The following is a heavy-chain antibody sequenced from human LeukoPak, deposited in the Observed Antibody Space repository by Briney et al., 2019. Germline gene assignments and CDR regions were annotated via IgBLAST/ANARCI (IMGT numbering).Heavy chain of an antibody. V-gene: IGHV1-2*02. CDR1: GYTFTGYY. CDR2: INPNSGGT. J-gene: IGHJ4*02. Sequence: ASVKVSCKASGYTFTGYYMHWVRQAPGQGLEWMGWINPNSGGTNYAQKFQGRVTMTRDTSISTAYMELSRLRSDDTAVYFCARDARPVTMIGVVNPLDYWGQGTLVTVSS. CDR3: ARDARPVTMIGVVNPLDY. D-gene: IGHD3-22*01.